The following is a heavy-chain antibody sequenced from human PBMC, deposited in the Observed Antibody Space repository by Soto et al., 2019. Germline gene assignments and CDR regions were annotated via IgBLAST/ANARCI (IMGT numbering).Heavy chain of an antibody. J-gene: IGHJ5*02. Sequence: SVKVSCKASGFTFTSSAVQWVRQARGQRLEWIGWIVVGSGNTNYAQKFQERVTITRDMSTSTAYMELSSLRSEDTAVYYCAADPIAAAGTEYNWIDPWGQGTLVTVSS. V-gene: IGHV1-58*01. CDR1: GFTFTSSA. CDR3: AADPIAAAGTEYNWIDP. CDR2: IVVGSGNT. D-gene: IGHD6-13*01.